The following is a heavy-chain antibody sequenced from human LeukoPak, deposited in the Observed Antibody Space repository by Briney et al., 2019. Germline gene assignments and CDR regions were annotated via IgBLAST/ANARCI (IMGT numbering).Heavy chain of an antibody. D-gene: IGHD2-21*02. CDR3: GKEPAVTATGWYFDL. Sequence: PGGSLRLSCVASGFTFSTYAMTWIRQIPGKGLEWVSSISGSGGSTYCADSVKGRFTISRDNSRNTLYLQMNSLKAEDTATYYCGKEPAVTATGWYFDLWGRGTLVTVSS. J-gene: IGHJ2*01. CDR2: ISGSGGST. CDR1: GFTFSTYA. V-gene: IGHV3-23*01.